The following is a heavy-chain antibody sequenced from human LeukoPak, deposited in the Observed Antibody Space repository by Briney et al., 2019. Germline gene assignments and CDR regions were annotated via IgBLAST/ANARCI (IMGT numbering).Heavy chain of an antibody. Sequence: SETLSLTCAVSGYSTSSGYYWGWIRQPPGKGLEWIGSIYHSGSTYYNPSLKSRVTISVDTSKNQFSLKLSSVTAADTAVYYCARDLFSSSWYANDAFDIWGQGTMVTVSS. D-gene: IGHD6-13*01. V-gene: IGHV4-38-2*02. CDR2: IYHSGST. J-gene: IGHJ3*02. CDR3: ARDLFSSSWYANDAFDI. CDR1: GYSTSSGYY.